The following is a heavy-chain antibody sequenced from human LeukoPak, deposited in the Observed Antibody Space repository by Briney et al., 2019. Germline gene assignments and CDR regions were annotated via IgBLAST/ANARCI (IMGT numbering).Heavy chain of an antibody. D-gene: IGHD1-26*01. Sequence: GESLKISCKGSGYSFTNYWIGWVRQMPGKGLEWMAIIYPGDSDTRYSPSLQGQVTISADKSISTAYLQWSSLKASDTAMYYCARHRSVGASNPDPFNIWGQGTVVTVSS. CDR2: IYPGDSDT. J-gene: IGHJ3*02. CDR1: GYSFTNYW. V-gene: IGHV5-51*01. CDR3: ARHRSVGASNPDPFNI.